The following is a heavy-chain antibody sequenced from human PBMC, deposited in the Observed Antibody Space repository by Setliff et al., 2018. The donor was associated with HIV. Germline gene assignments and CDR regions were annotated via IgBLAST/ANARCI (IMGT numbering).Heavy chain of an antibody. D-gene: IGHD4-17*01. V-gene: IGHV1-2*02. Sequence: ASVKVSCKASGYTFTDYYIHWVRQAPGQGLEWMGWINPNSSDTNYAQKFQGRVTMTRDTSISTAYMDLSRLRSDETAVYYCARRVPPIPSGDLDCWGQGTPVTVSS. J-gene: IGHJ4*02. CDR2: INPNSSDT. CDR1: GYTFTDYY. CDR3: ARRVPPIPSGDLDC.